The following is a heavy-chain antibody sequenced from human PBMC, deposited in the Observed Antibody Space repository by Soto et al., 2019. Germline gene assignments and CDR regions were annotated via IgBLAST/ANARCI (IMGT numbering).Heavy chain of an antibody. CDR1: GGSFSGYY. V-gene: IGHV4-34*01. CDR2: INHSGST. J-gene: IGHJ4*02. D-gene: IGHD2-8*02. CDR3: ARDNITGLFDY. Sequence: QVQLQQWGAGLLKPSETLSLTCAVYGGSFSGYYWTWIRQPPGTGLEWIGEINHSGSTNYYPSLKSRVTISVDTSKTQFSLKLNSVTAADTAVYYCARDNITGLFDYWGQGTLVTVSS.